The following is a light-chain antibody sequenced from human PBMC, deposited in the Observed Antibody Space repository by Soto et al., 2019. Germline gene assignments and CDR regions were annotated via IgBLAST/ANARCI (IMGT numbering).Light chain of an antibody. J-gene: IGKJ1*01. Sequence: EILVTQSPATLSVSPGERATLSCRASQRVSSNLAWYQQKPGQAPRLLIYGASTRATGIPARFSGSGSGTEFTLTISSLQSEDFAVYYCQQYNNWPRTFGQGTKV. CDR3: QQYNNWPRT. V-gene: IGKV3-15*01. CDR1: QRVSSN. CDR2: GAS.